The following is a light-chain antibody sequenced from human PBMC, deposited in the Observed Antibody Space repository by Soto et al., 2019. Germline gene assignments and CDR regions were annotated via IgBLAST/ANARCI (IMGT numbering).Light chain of an antibody. V-gene: IGLV2-14*01. CDR1: NSDVGGYDY. Sequence: QSALTQPASVSGSPGQSITISCTGTNSDVGGYDYVSWYQHYPGKAPKLLIYQVNNRPSGVSSRFSGSKSANTASLTFSGPKAEDEAEYYCGSLTSSNIGVFGGGPKLAFL. CDR3: GSLTSSNIGV. CDR2: QVN. J-gene: IGLJ3*02.